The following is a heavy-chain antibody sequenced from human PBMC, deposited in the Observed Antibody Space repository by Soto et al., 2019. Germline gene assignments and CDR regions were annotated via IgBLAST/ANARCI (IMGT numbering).Heavy chain of an antibody. V-gene: IGHV4-39*01. CDR2: IYYDGST. CDR3: ATVVIPGIRHTDFDS. J-gene: IGHJ5*01. Sequence: SETLSLTCTVSADSIRSINNYWGWIRQPPGKGLEWIGNIYYDGSTFYNPSPKSRVAMSIDTSKNQFSLHLTSVTATDTAVYYCATVVIPGIRHTDFDSRGQGVSVTVSS. D-gene: IGHD4-4*01. CDR1: ADSIRSINNY.